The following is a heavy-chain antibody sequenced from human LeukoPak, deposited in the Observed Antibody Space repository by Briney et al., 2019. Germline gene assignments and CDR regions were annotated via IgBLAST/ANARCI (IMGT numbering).Heavy chain of an antibody. CDR1: GGSLSSYY. Sequence: PSETLSLTCTVSGGSLSSYYWSWIRQPPGKGLEWIGYTSYSGSTNYNASLKSRVTISLDTSKNQFSLKLTSVTAADTAVYYCASGHYGSGSRLDYWGQGTLVTVSS. CDR2: TSYSGST. CDR3: ASGHYGSGSRLDY. J-gene: IGHJ4*02. D-gene: IGHD3-10*01. V-gene: IGHV4-59*01.